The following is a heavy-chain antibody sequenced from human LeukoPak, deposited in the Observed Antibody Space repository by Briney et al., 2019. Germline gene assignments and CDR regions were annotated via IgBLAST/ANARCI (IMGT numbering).Heavy chain of an antibody. CDR1: GFTVSSNY. Sequence: GGSLRLSCAASGFTVSSNYMSWVRQAPGKGLEWVSVIYSGGSTYYADSVKGRFTVSRDNSKNTLSLQMNSLRIEDTAVYYCAKSMDILTGYLWSLDYWGQGTLVTVSS. J-gene: IGHJ4*02. CDR3: AKSMDILTGYLWSLDY. D-gene: IGHD3-9*01. V-gene: IGHV3-66*02. CDR2: IYSGGST.